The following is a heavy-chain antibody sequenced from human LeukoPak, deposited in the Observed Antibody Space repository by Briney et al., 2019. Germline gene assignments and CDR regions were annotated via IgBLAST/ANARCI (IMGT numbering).Heavy chain of an antibody. CDR3: ARHYDSSGTRGAFDI. CDR1: GGSISSGTYY. J-gene: IGHJ3*02. Sequence: SETLSLTCTVSGGSISSGTYYWSWIRQPPGKGLEWIGEINHSGSTNYNPSLKSRVTISVDTSKNQFSLKLSSVTAADTAVYYCARHYDSSGTRGAFDIWGQGTMVTVSS. CDR2: INHSGST. D-gene: IGHD3-22*01. V-gene: IGHV4-39*01.